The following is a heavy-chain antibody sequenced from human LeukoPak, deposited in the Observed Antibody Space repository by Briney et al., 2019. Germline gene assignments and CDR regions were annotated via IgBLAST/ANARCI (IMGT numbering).Heavy chain of an antibody. CDR1: GFTLSNYE. CDR3: ARETYYGSGSYSDFALDY. J-gene: IGHJ4*02. CDR2: ISGSGTSI. V-gene: IGHV3-48*03. D-gene: IGHD3-10*01. Sequence: PGGSLRLSCAASGFTLSNYEINWVRQAPGGGLEWISYISGSGTSIYHANSVKGRFTISRDNAKNSVYLQMNSLRAEDTAVYYCARETYYGSGSYSDFALDYWGQGTLVTVSS.